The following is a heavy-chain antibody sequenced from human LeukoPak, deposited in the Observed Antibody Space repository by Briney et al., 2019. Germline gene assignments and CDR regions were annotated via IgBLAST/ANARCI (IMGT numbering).Heavy chain of an antibody. J-gene: IGHJ4*02. CDR3: ARYSSSSSFDC. D-gene: IGHD6-13*01. CDR2: IYTSGST. CDR1: GASITSYY. Sequence: SETLSLTCSVSGASITSYYWSWIRQPAGKGLEWTGRIYTSGSTDYNPSLKSRVTMSVDTSKNQFSLKLNSVTAADTAVYYCARYSSSSSFDCWGQGTLVTVSS. V-gene: IGHV4-4*07.